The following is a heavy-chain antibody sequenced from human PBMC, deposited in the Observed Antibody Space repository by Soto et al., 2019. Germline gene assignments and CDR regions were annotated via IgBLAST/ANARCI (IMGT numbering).Heavy chain of an antibody. Sequence: PGGSLRLSCAASGFTFSIYDMHWVRQAPGRGLEWVAFIWYDGSNKYYPDSVRGRFTISRDNSKNTLYLQMNSLRAEDTAVYYCARDRLTMVRGLTYYYGMDVWGQGTTVTVSS. CDR1: GFTFSIYD. CDR3: ARDRLTMVRGLTYYYGMDV. V-gene: IGHV3-33*01. J-gene: IGHJ6*02. D-gene: IGHD3-10*01. CDR2: IWYDGSNK.